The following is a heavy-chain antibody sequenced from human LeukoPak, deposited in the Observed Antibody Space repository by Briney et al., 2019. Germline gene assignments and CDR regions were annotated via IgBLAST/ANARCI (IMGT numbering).Heavy chain of an antibody. J-gene: IGHJ4*02. Sequence: SETLSLTCTVSGVSISSYYWSWIRQPAGKGLEWIGRIHTSGSTNYSPSLKSRVTMSVDTSKNQFSLKLSSVTAADTAVYYCARDRYYYDSSGYLLFDYWGQGTLVTVSS. CDR2: IHTSGST. D-gene: IGHD3-22*01. CDR1: GVSISSYY. V-gene: IGHV4-4*07. CDR3: ARDRYYYDSSGYLLFDY.